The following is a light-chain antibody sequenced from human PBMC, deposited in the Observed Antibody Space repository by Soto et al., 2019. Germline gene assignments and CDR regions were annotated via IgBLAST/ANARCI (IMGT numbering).Light chain of an antibody. CDR1: QSVSSSY. V-gene: IGKV3-20*01. CDR3: QQYGSSPT. CDR2: GAS. Sequence: EIVLTQSPGTLSLSPGERATLSCRASQSVSSSYLAWYQQKPGQAPRLLIYGASSRATGIPDRFGGSGSGTDFTLTISRLEPEDFAVYYCQQYGSSPTFGGGTKVELK. J-gene: IGKJ4*01.